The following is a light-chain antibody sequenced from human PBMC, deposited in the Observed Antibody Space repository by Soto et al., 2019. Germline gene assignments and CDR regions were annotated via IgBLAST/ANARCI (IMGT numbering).Light chain of an antibody. Sequence: EIARTQSPATLSLSQGRRATLSCRASQTIDNTLAWCQRKPGQARRLLIYDASTRATGVPARFSGSGSGTDFTLTISSLQSEDFAVYYCQHYNYWPYTFGQGTKVDIK. V-gene: IGKV3-15*01. CDR2: DAS. CDR3: QHYNYWPYT. CDR1: QTIDNT. J-gene: IGKJ2*01.